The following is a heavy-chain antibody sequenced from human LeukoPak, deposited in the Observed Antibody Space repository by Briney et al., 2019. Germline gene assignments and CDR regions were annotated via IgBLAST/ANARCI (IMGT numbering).Heavy chain of an antibody. CDR3: AREFSGFDY. J-gene: IGHJ4*02. Sequence: PGGSLRLSCAASGFTFSSYAMSWVRQAPGKGLEWVSVIYSGGSAYYADSVKGRFTISRDNSKNTLYLQMNSLRAEDTGVYYCAREFSGFDYWGRGTAVTVSS. D-gene: IGHD2/OR15-2a*01. CDR1: GFTFSSYA. CDR2: IYSGGSA. V-gene: IGHV3-66*01.